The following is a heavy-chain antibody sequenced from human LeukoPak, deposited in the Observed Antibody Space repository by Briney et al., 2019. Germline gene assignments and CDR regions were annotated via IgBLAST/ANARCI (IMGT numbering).Heavy chain of an antibody. CDR2: ISGSGGST. D-gene: IGHD5-24*01. J-gene: IGHJ4*02. CDR1: GYTFSSYG. Sequence: PGGTLRLSCAASGYTFSSYGMSWVRQAPGKGLEWVSAISGSGGSTYYADSVKGRFTISRDNSKNTLYLQMNSLRAEDTAVYYCAKDNGDGYKIFDYWGQGTLVTVSS. V-gene: IGHV3-23*01. CDR3: AKDNGDGYKIFDY.